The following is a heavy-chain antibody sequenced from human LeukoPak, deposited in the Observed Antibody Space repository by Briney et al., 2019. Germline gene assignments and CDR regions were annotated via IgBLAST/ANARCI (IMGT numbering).Heavy chain of an antibody. D-gene: IGHD2-2*01. Sequence: SESLSLTCTVSGGSLSSYYWSWVRQPPGRGLEWVGYIYYSGSTNYNSSLKSRVTISVDRSKNQFSLKLSSVTAADTAVYYCARTRPTSDYYIDVWGKGTTVTVSS. V-gene: IGHV4-59*12. CDR1: GGSLSSYY. CDR2: IYYSGST. CDR3: ARTRPTSDYYIDV. J-gene: IGHJ6*03.